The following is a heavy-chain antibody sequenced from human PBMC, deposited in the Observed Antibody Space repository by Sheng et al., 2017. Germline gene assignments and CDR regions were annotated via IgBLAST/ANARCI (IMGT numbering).Heavy chain of an antibody. V-gene: IGHV4-34*01. CDR2: INHSGST. Sequence: QVQLQQWGAGLLKPSETLSLTCAVYGGSFSGYYWSWIRQPPGKGLEWIGEINHSGSTNYNPSLKSRVTISVDTSKNQFSLKLSSVTAADTAVYYCARGDSGGTYYYYGMDVWGQGPRSPSP. J-gene: IGHJ6*02. CDR1: GGSFSGYY. CDR3: ARGDSGGTYYYYGMDV. D-gene: IGHD3-10*01.